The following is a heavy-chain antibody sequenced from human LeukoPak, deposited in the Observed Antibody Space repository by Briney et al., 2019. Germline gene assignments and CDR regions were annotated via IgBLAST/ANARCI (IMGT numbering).Heavy chain of an antibody. D-gene: IGHD1-26*01. CDR1: GYTFTNYG. CDR3: ARDGGASIDY. Sequence: ASVKVSCKASGYTFTNYGISWVRQAPGQGLEWMGWISAYSGNTNYAQKLQGRVTMTTDTSTSTACMELRSLRSGDTAVYYCARDGGASIDYWGQGTLVTVSS. CDR2: ISAYSGNT. V-gene: IGHV1-18*01. J-gene: IGHJ4*02.